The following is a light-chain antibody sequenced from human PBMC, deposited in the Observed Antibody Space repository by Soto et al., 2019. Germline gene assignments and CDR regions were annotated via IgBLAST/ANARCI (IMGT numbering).Light chain of an antibody. CDR3: CSYAGSSTHV. Sequence: QSALTQPASVSGSPGQSITISCTGTSSDVGSYNLVSWYQQHPGKAPKLMIYEGNKRPSGVSNRFSGSKSGNTASLTISGLQAEDEADYYCCSYAGSSTHVFGTGTKLTVL. J-gene: IGLJ1*01. V-gene: IGLV2-23*01. CDR1: SSDVGSYNL. CDR2: EGN.